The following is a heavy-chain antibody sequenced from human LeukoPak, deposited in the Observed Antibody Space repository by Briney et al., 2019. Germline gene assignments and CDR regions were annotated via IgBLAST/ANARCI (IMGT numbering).Heavy chain of an antibody. D-gene: IGHD4-17*01. J-gene: IGHJ6*02. CDR2: ISAYNGNT. CDR1: GYTFTDYY. Sequence: GASVKVSCKASGYTFTDYYIHWVRQAPGQGLEWMGWISAYNGNTNYAQKLQGRVTMTTDTSTSTAYMELRSLRSDDTAVYYCARRYYGDYRAGKNYYYYGMDVWGQGTTVTVSS. CDR3: ARRYYGDYRAGKNYYYYGMDV. V-gene: IGHV1-18*04.